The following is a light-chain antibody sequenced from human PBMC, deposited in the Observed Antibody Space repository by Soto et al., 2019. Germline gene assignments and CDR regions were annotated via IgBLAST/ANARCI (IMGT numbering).Light chain of an antibody. CDR2: EVS. J-gene: IGLJ1*01. V-gene: IGLV2-14*01. Sequence: QSVLTQPASVSGSPGQSITISCTGTSSDIGGYKHVSWYQQHPGKAPKLMIYEVSNRPSGVSNRFSGSKSGNTASLTISGLQAEDEADYYCSSYTTSSTQVFGTGTKPPS. CDR1: SSDIGGYKH. CDR3: SSYTTSSTQV.